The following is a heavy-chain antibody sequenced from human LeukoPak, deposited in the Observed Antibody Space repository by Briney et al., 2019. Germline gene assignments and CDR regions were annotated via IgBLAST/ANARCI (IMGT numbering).Heavy chain of an antibody. CDR2: IYHSGST. CDR1: GGSISSSNW. Sequence: PSGTLSLTCAVSGGSISSSNWWSWVRQPPGKGLEWIGEIYHSGSTNYNPSLKSRVTISVDTSKNQFSLKLSSVTAADTAVYYCARSSPFGMWYYGSGSYTSYYYMDVWGKGTTVTISS. V-gene: IGHV4-4*02. D-gene: IGHD3-10*01. J-gene: IGHJ6*03. CDR3: ARSSPFGMWYYGSGSYTSYYYMDV.